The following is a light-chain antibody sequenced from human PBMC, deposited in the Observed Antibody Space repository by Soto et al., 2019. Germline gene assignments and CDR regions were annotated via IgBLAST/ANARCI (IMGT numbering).Light chain of an antibody. J-gene: IGKJ1*01. CDR3: SQDINYPAA. V-gene: IGKV1-6*01. CDR2: GAS. CDR1: QGIGNA. Sequence: ALQKSKSPSSLTASVGDRVTIPCWASQGIGNALGWYQQKPGKPPKVLIYGASNLQSGVPPRFSGSGSGTDFTLAISSLQPEDSATYYFSQDINYPAAFGHGTK.